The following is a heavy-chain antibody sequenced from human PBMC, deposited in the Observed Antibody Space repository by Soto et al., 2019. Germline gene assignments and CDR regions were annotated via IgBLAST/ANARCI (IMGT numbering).Heavy chain of an antibody. CDR1: GFSLSTGGRG. V-gene: IGHV2-5*01. Sequence: QITLKESGPSLVKPTQALTLTCSFSGFSLSTGGRGVGWIRQPPGKALEGLALIYWNDDKRFSPSLKSRLTITKDTSKNQVVLTMTNMDPVDTATYYCAHRGYGDYPRDNWFDPWGQGTLVTVSS. CDR3: AHRGYGDYPRDNWFDP. J-gene: IGHJ5*02. CDR2: IYWNDDK. D-gene: IGHD4-17*01.